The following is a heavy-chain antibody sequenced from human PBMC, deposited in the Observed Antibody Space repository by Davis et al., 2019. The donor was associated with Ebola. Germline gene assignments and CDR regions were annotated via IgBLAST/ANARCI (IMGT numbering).Heavy chain of an antibody. J-gene: IGHJ4*02. CDR2: INHSGST. D-gene: IGHD3-10*01. CDR3: ARQNSLWFGELLFDY. CDR1: GGSFSGYY. Sequence: MPSETLSLTCAVYGGSFSGYYWSWIRQPPGKGLEWIGEINHSGSTNYNPSLKSRVTISVDTSKNQFSLKLSSVTAADTAVYYCARQNSLWFGELLFDYWGQGTLVTVSS. V-gene: IGHV4-34*01.